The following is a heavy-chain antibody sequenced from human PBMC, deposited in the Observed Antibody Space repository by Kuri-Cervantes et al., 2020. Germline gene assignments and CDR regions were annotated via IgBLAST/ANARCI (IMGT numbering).Heavy chain of an antibody. J-gene: IGHJ3*02. Sequence: GESLKISCAASGFTFSAYYMSRVRQAPGKGLEWVSAISGSGGSTYYADSVKGRFTISRDNSKNTLYLQVNSLRAEDTAVYYCAKDLRMAISGGHAFDIWGQGTMVTVSS. CDR2: ISGSGGST. V-gene: IGHV3-23*01. CDR1: GFTFSAYY. CDR3: AKDLRMAISGGHAFDI. D-gene: IGHD2-15*01.